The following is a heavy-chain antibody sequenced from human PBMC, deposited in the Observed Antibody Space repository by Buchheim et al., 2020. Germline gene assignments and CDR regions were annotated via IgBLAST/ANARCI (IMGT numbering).Heavy chain of an antibody. J-gene: IGHJ6*02. CDR3: ARGTGQIVYFYGMDV. CDR2: FNYDGRT. V-gene: IGHV4-34*01. Sequence: QVLLQQGGARLLKPSETLSLTCDVSDGSFSSFYWTWIRQPPGKGLEWIGEFNYDGRTNYSPSLKSRVIISVDRSRTQSSLHLRSVTAADTGVYYCARGTGQIVYFYGMDVWGQGTT. CDR1: DGSFSSFY. D-gene: IGHD2-21*01.